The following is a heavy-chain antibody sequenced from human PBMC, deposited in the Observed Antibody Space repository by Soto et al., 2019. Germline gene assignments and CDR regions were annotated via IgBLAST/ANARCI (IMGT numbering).Heavy chain of an antibody. J-gene: IGHJ5*02. CDR2: IYTSGST. D-gene: IGHD2-2*01. CDR3: ARSKFRVVVPSAKFDWFDP. V-gene: IGHV4-4*07. CDR1: GGSISSYY. Sequence: LALTFTVSGGSISSYYWSWIRQPAGKGLEWIGRIYTSGSTNYNPSLKSRVTMSVDTSKNQFSLKLSSVTAADTAVYYCARSKFRVVVPSAKFDWFDPWGQGTLVPVSS.